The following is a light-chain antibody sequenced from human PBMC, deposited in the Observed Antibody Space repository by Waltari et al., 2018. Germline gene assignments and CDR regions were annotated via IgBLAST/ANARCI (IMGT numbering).Light chain of an antibody. CDR2: DTY. V-gene: IGKV3-20*01. CDR1: QSISKY. Sequence: EIVLTQSPGTLSLSPGERATLPCRASQSISKYLVWYQQRLGQAPRLLIYDTYIRATGIPDRFSGSGSGTDFSLTISRLEPEDFAVYYCQSYLRLPAMFGQGTKVEIK. CDR3: QSYLRLPAM. J-gene: IGKJ1*01.